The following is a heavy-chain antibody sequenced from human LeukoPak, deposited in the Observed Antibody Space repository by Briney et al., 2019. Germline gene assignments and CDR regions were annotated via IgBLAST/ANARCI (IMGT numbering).Heavy chain of an antibody. CDR1: GYTFTSYA. V-gene: IGHV1-3*01. CDR3: ARGRYSSGWYPFDY. J-gene: IGHJ4*02. CDR2: INAGNGNT. Sequence: ASVKVSCKASGYTFTSYAMHWVRQAPGQRLEWMGWINAGNGNTKYSQKFQGRVTITRDTSASTAYMELSSLRSEDTAVYYCARGRYSSGWYPFDYWGQGTLVTVSS. D-gene: IGHD6-19*01.